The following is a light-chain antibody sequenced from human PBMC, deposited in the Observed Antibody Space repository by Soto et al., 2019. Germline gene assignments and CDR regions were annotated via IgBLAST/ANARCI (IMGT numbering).Light chain of an antibody. CDR1: QSVSYSSNNKNF. CDR2: WAS. V-gene: IGKV4-1*01. Sequence: DIVMTQSPDSLAVSLGERATINCKSSQSVSYSSNNKNFLAWYQQKPGQPPKLLIYWASTRESGVPDRFSGSGSGTDFTLTISSLQAEDGAVYYCQQYYSAPLTFGGGTKVEI. CDR3: QQYYSAPLT. J-gene: IGKJ4*01.